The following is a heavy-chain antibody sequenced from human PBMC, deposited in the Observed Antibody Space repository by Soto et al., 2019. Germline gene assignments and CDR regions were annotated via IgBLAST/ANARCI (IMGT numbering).Heavy chain of an antibody. CDR2: INPNSGGT. J-gene: IGHJ4*02. V-gene: IGHV1-2*04. Sequence: GASVKVSCKASGYTFTGYYIHWVRQAPGQGLDWMGWINPNSGGTKYAQKFQGWVTMTRDTSISTAYMEVSRLRSDDTAVYYCARSSEVTTALGYWGQGPPVTVSS. CDR3: ARSSEVTTALGY. D-gene: IGHD4-17*01. CDR1: GYTFTGYY.